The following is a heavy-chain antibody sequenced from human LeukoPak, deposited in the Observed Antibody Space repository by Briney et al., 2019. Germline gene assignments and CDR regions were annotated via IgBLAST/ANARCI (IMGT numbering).Heavy chain of an antibody. CDR3: ARVAYSNYDFDY. Sequence: GGSLRLSCAASGFTFSTYWMTWVRQAPGKGLEWVANINQDGSEKYYVDSVKGRFTISRDNAENSLYLQMNSLRAEDTAVYYCARVAYSNYDFDYWGQGTLVTVSS. J-gene: IGHJ4*02. D-gene: IGHD4-11*01. CDR2: INQDGSEK. CDR1: GFTFSTYW. V-gene: IGHV3-7*01.